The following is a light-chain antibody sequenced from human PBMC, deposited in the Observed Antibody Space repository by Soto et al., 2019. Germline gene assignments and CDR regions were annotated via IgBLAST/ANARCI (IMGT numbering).Light chain of an antibody. Sequence: DIVTNQTAAAVSASVGDRATITCRASQSFSNYLDWYQQKPGKAPRLLIYGASRRQSGVPSRFSGSESGTDFTLTIISLQSEDFAVYYCQENKHWHPVTFGGGTKV. CDR1: QSFSNY. J-gene: IGKJ4*02. V-gene: IGKV1-39*01. CDR3: QENKHWHPVT. CDR2: GAS.